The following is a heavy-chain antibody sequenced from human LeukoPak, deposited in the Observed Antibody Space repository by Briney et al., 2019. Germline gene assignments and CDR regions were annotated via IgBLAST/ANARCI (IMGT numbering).Heavy chain of an antibody. J-gene: IGHJ3*02. CDR3: ARVGYDFWSGSLFDAFDI. CDR1: GYTFTSYG. D-gene: IGHD3-3*01. Sequence: GASVKVSCKASGYTFTSYGISWVRQAPGQGLEWMGWISAYHGNTNYAQKLQGRVTMTTDTSTSTAYMELRSLRSDDTAVYYCARVGYDFWSGSLFDAFDIWGQGTMVTVSS. V-gene: IGHV1-18*01. CDR2: ISAYHGNT.